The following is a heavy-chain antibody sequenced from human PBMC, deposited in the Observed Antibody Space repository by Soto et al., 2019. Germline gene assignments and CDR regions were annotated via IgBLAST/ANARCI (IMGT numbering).Heavy chain of an antibody. CDR2: IYATGTT. Sequence: PSETLSLTCTVSGASISGFYWSWIRKSAGKGLEWIGRIYATGTTDYNPSLKSRVMMSVGTSKKQFSLMLRSVTAADTAVYYCVRDGTKTLRDGFDPWGQGISVTVSS. CDR1: GASISGFY. CDR3: VRDGTKTLRDGFDP. J-gene: IGHJ5*02. D-gene: IGHD1-1*01. V-gene: IGHV4-4*07.